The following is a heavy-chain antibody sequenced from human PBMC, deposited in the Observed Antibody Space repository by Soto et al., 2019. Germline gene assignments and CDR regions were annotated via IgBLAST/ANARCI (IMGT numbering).Heavy chain of an antibody. CDR1: GYTLTELS. CDR3: ATRKDYYDSSGYSW. J-gene: IGHJ4*02. V-gene: IGHV1-24*01. D-gene: IGHD3-22*01. Sequence: ASVKVSCKVSGYTLTELSMHWVRQAPGKGLEWMGGFDPEDGETIYAQKFQGRVTMTEDTSTDTAYMELSSLRSEDTAVYYCATRKDYYDSSGYSWWGQGTLVTVSS. CDR2: FDPEDGET.